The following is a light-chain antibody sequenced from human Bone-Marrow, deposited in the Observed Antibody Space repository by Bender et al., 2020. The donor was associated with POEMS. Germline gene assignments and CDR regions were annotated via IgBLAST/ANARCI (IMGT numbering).Light chain of an antibody. J-gene: IGLJ3*02. CDR1: SSDLGVYNY. CDR3: SSWDDSLSGWV. CDR2: SNY. Sequence: QSALTQPPSASGSLGQSVTISCTGTSSDLGVYNYVSWYQHLPGSAPRLVVYSNYQRPSGVPARFSGSKSGTSASLAISDIQSEDEGDYYCSSWDDSLSGWVFGGGTKLTVL. V-gene: IGLV1-47*02.